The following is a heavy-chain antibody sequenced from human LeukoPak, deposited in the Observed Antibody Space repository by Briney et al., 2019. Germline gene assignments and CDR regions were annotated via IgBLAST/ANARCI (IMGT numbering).Heavy chain of an antibody. J-gene: IGHJ6*03. CDR2: IKSKRDGDST. Sequence: GGSLRLSCAASGFTFSSYAMSWVRQAPGKGLEWVGRIKSKRDGDSTEYGAPVKGRFTISRDDSKNTLFLQMNSLRAEDTAVYFCTRVPLVVPASIPLYYYFYMDVWGTGTTVTVSS. CDR1: GFTFSSYA. CDR3: TRVPLVVPASIPLYYYFYMDV. V-gene: IGHV3-15*01. D-gene: IGHD2-2*02.